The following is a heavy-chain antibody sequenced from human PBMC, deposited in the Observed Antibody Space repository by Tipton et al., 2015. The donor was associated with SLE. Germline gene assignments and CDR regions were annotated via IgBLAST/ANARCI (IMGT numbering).Heavy chain of an antibody. D-gene: IGHD6-13*01. CDR1: GGSISSSSSYY. J-gene: IGHJ4*02. V-gene: IGHV4-34*01. Sequence: TLSLTCAVYGGSISSSSSYYWAWIRQPPGKGVEWIGEINHRGSTNYNPSLKSRVTISVDTSKNQFSLKLRSVTAADTAVYYCARLHGSSSTEDWGQGTLVTVSS. CDR3: ARLHGSSSTED. CDR2: INHRGST.